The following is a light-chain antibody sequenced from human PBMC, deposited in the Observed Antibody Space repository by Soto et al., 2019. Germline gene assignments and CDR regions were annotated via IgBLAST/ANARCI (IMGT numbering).Light chain of an antibody. CDR2: EGS. CDR1: SSDVGRYNL. CDR3: CSYAGSSIWV. J-gene: IGLJ3*02. Sequence: QSALTQPASVSGSPGQSITMSCTGTSSDVGRYNLVSWYQQHPGKAPKLLIYEGSDRPSGVSDRFYGSKSGNTASLTISGLQAEDEADYYCCSYAGSSIWVFGGGTQLTVL. V-gene: IGLV2-23*01.